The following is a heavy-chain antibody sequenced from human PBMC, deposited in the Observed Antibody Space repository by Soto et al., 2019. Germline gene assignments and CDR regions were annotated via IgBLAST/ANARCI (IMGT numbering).Heavy chain of an antibody. CDR2: ISSSGSTI. Sequence: QVQLVESGGGLVKPGGSLRLSCAASGFTFSDYYMSWIRQAPGKGLEWVSYISSSGSTIYYADSVKGRFTISRDNAKNALYLEMNSLRAEATAVYCCAPRYNGNYPFGPWGQGTLVTVSS. V-gene: IGHV3-11*01. CDR1: GFTFSDYY. D-gene: IGHD1-7*01. J-gene: IGHJ5*02. CDR3: APRYNGNYPFGP.